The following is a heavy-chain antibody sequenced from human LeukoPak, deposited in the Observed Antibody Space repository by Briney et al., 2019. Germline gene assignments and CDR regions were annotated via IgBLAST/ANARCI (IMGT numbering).Heavy chain of an antibody. CDR3: AKHAPGVYFDY. Sequence: PSETLSLTCTVSGASISHYYWSWIRQPPGKGLEWIGYIHFSGSTIYSPSLESRVTISADTSKNQFSLKMISVTAAGTAVYYCAKHAPGVYFDYWGQGTLVTVS. J-gene: IGHJ4*02. V-gene: IGHV4-59*08. CDR2: IHFSGST. CDR1: GASISHYY.